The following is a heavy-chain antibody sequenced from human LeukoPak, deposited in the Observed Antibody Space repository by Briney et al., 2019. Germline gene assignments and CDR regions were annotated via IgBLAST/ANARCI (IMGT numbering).Heavy chain of an antibody. CDR3: ARRPRAITMVRGVPNYWYFDL. CDR1: GGSINSNY. J-gene: IGHJ2*01. D-gene: IGHD3-10*01. CDR2: IYHSGST. Sequence: SETLSLTCTVSGGSINSNYWSWIRQPPGKGLEWIGYIYHSGSTYYNPSLKSRVTISVDRSKNQFSLKLSSVTAADTAVYYCARRPRAITMVRGVPNYWYFDLWGRGTLVTVSS. V-gene: IGHV4-59*12.